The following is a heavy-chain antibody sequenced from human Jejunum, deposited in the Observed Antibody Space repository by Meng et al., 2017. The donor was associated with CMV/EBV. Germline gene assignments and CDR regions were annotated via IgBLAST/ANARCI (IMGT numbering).Heavy chain of an antibody. CDR3: ARGESRGYYYFDY. V-gene: IGHV4-4*07. Sequence: QVHLQESGPGLVRPSETLSLTCTVSGDSISNYFWSWIRQPAGKKLEWIGRFSPGGNINYIPPLKGRLTMSVDTSNNQIFLNVTSVTAADTALYYCARGESRGYYYFDYWGQGILVTVSS. J-gene: IGHJ4*02. D-gene: IGHD3-22*01. CDR2: FSPGGNI. CDR1: GDSISNYF.